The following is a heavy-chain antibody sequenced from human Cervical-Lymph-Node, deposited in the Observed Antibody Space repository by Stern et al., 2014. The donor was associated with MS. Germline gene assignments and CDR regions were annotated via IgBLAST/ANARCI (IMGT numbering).Heavy chain of an antibody. D-gene: IGHD5-18*01. CDR1: GFSLSASGMS. V-gene: IGHV2-70*17. CDR2: LDWDDDK. J-gene: IGHJ4*02. CDR3: ARGRGYSYGWYYFDY. Sequence: QVTLRESGPALVKPTQTLTLTCTFSGFSLSASGMSVSWIRQPPGKALGXLAPLDWDDDKFYTTSLKTRLTVSKDTSKNQVVLTMTNMDPVDTANYYCARGRGYSYGWYYFDYWGQGTLITVSS.